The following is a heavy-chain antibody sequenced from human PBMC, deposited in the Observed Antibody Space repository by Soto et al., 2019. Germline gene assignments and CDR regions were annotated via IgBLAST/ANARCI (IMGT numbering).Heavy chain of an antibody. D-gene: IGHD2-2*01. V-gene: IGHV3-49*04. J-gene: IGHJ4*02. Sequence: EVQLVESGGGLVQPGQSLRLSCSASGFTFGAYAMSWVRKAPGKGLEWVGFIRNRGYGRTTEYAASVRGRFTISRDDSKSIAYLDMNSLQTEDTAVYYCVRKDTGADQLVSAHYWGQGTLVTVSS. CDR3: VRKDTGADQLVSAHY. CDR2: IRNRGYGRTT. CDR1: GFTFGAYA.